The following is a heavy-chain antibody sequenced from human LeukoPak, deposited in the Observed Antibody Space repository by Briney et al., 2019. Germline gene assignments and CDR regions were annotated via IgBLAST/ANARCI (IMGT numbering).Heavy chain of an antibody. CDR3: ARVSLSSRDYFDF. CDR1: GFTFSSYW. CDR2: IKSDGST. Sequence: GGSLRLSCAASGFTFSSYWMHWVRQAPGKGLVWVSRIKSDGSTNYADSVKGRFTISRDNSQNTLFLQMNSLRVEDTAVYSCARVSLSSRDYFDFWGQGTLVTVSS. J-gene: IGHJ4*02. D-gene: IGHD6-19*01. V-gene: IGHV3-74*01.